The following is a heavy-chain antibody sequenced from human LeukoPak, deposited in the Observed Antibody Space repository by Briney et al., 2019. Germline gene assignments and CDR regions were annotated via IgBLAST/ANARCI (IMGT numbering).Heavy chain of an antibody. V-gene: IGHV3-64D*09. CDR3: VKVNRSCSGGSCCSAYYSGMAV. J-gene: IGHJ6*01. Sequence: GGSLRLSCSASGFTFRNYAMHWVRQAPGKGLEYVSAITSNGGGTYYADSVKGRFTISREKSKNTLYLQLRSLRNEDTAVYYCVKVNRSCSGGSCCSAYYSGMAVRGQGTTVTVFS. D-gene: IGHD2-15*01. CDR1: GFTFRNYA. CDR2: ITSNGGGT.